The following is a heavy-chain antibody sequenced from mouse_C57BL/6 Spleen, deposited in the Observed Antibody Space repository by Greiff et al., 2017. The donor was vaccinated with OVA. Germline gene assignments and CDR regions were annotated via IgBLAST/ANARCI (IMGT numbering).Heavy chain of an antibody. V-gene: IGHV1-52*01. CDR3: ARFGYFDY. J-gene: IGHJ2*01. Sequence: QVQLQQPGAELVRPGSSVKLSCKASGYTFTSYWMHWVKQRPIQGLEWIGNIDPSDSETHSNQKFKDKATLTVDKSSSTAYMQLSSLTSEDSAVYYCARFGYFDYWGQGTTLTVSS. CDR1: GYTFTSYW. CDR2: IDPSDSET.